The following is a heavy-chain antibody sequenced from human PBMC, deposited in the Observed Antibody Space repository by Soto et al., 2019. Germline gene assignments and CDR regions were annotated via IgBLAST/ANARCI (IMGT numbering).Heavy chain of an antibody. CDR2: IYYSGST. CDR1: GGSIGSYY. Sequence: QVQLQESGPGLVKPSETLSLTCTVSGGSIGSYYWSWVRQPPGTGLEWIGYIYYSGSTNYNPSLKSRVTISVDTSRNRFSLKLSSVTAADTAVYYCARLVWQQLVPCFDYWGQGTLVTVSS. V-gene: IGHV4-59*01. CDR3: ARLVWQQLVPCFDY. J-gene: IGHJ4*02. D-gene: IGHD6-13*01.